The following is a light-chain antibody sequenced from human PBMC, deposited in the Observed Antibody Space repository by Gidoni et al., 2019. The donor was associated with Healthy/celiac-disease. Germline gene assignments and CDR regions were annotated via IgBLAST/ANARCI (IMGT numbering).Light chain of an antibody. CDR1: QDIDDD. CDR3: LQHENFPRT. CDR2: EAT. J-gene: IGKJ1*01. V-gene: IGKV5-2*01. Sequence: DTTLTLSTAFMSATSGDKVNISCKASQDIDDDMNWYQQKRGEAAIFILQEATTLVPGIPTRFSGSGYGKDFTLTSNNIESEDAAYYFWLQHENFPRTFGQGTKVEIK.